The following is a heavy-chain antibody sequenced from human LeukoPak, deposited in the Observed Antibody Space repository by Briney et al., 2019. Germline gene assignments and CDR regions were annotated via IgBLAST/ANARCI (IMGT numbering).Heavy chain of an antibody. V-gene: IGHV3-7*03. Sequence: GGSLRLSCAASGFTFSSYWMSWVRQAPGKGLEWVANIKQDGSEKYYVDSVKGRFAISRDNSKNTVYLQMNSLRAEDTAIYYCAKRPARPKPFDCWGQGTLVTVYS. CDR3: AKRPARPKPFDC. CDR2: IKQDGSEK. CDR1: GFTFSSYW. J-gene: IGHJ4*02. D-gene: IGHD1-14*01.